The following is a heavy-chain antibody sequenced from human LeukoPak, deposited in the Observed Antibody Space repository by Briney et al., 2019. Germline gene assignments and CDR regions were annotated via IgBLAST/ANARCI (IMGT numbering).Heavy chain of an antibody. Sequence: GGSLRLSCAASGFTFSSYWMSWVRQAPGKGLEWVANIKQDGSEKYYVDSVKGRFTISRDNAKNSLYLQMNSLRAEDTAVYYCAASYYDFWSGYYTGRFDYWGQGTLVTVSS. D-gene: IGHD3-3*01. J-gene: IGHJ4*02. V-gene: IGHV3-7*01. CDR2: IKQDGSEK. CDR1: GFTFSSYW. CDR3: AASYYDFWSGYYTGRFDY.